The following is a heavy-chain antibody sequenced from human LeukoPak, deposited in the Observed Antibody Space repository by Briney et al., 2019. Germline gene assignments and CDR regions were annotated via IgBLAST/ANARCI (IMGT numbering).Heavy chain of an antibody. CDR3: ARYSSSFGPGGYYFDY. D-gene: IGHD6-6*01. CDR2: IIPIFGTA. J-gene: IGHJ4*02. Sequence: SVKVSCKASGGTFSGYAISWVRQAPGQGLEWMGGIIPIFGTANYAQKFQGRVTITTDESTSTAYMELSSLRSEDTAVYYCARYSSSFGPGGYYFDYWGQGTLVTVSS. V-gene: IGHV1-69*05. CDR1: GGTFSGYA.